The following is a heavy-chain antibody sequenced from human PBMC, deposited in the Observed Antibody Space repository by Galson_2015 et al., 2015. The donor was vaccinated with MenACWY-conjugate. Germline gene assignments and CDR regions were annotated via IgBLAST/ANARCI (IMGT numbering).Heavy chain of an antibody. CDR1: GFTFSTYW. V-gene: IGHV3-74*01. D-gene: IGHD1-26*01. CDR2: INSDGRST. CDR3: ARLGGNYRTTSHVDY. J-gene: IGHJ4*02. Sequence: SLRLSCAASGFTFSTYWMHWVRHAPGKGLVWVSRINSDGRSTSYADSVKGRFTISRDNAKNTLYLQMNSLRAEDTAVYYCARLGGNYRTTSHVDYWGQGTPVTVSS.